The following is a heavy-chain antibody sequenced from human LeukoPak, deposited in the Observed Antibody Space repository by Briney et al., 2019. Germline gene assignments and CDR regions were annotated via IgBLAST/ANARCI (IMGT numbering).Heavy chain of an antibody. Sequence: ASVKVSCKASGYTFTGYYMHWVRQAPGQGLEWMGWINPNSGGTNYAQKLQGRVTMTTDTSTSTAYMELRSLRSDDTAVYYCARDRLLWFGGEVLLFDYWGQGTLVTVSS. CDR3: ARDRLLWFGGEVLLFDY. CDR1: GYTFTGYY. V-gene: IGHV1-2*02. J-gene: IGHJ4*02. D-gene: IGHD3-10*01. CDR2: INPNSGGT.